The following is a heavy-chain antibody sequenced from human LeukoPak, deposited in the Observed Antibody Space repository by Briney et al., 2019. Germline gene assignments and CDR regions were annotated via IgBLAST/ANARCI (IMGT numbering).Heavy chain of an antibody. CDR2: ISYDGSNK. V-gene: IGHV3-30*04. J-gene: IGHJ6*04. D-gene: IGHD4-17*01. Sequence: GGSLRLSCAASGFTFSSYAMHWVRQAPGKGLEWVAVISYDGSNKYYADSVKGRFTISRDNSKNTLYLQMNSLRAEDTAVYYCARDGDYGGGYYYYGMDVWGKGTTVTVSS. CDR3: ARDGDYGGGYYYYGMDV. CDR1: GFTFSSYA.